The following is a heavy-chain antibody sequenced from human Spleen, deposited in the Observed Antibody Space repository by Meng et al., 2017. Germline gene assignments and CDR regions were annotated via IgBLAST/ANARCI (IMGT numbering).Heavy chain of an antibody. Sequence: SETLSLTCAVYGGSFSAYYWTWIRQPPGKGLEWTGEINHSGSTNYNPSLESRATISVDTSQNNLSLKLSSVTAADSAVYYCARGPTTMAHDFDYWGQGTLVTVSS. CDR3: ARGPTTMAHDFDY. CDR1: GGSFSAYY. CDR2: INHSGST. V-gene: IGHV4-34*01. J-gene: IGHJ4*02. D-gene: IGHD4-11*01.